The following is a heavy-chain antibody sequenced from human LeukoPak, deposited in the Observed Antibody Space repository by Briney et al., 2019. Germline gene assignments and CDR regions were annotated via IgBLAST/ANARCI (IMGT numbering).Heavy chain of an antibody. V-gene: IGHV1-69*04. CDR1: GGTFSSYA. CDR3: ASDLHCSGGSCFSRYYYYGMDA. Sequence: SVTVSCKTSGGTFSSYAISWVRQAPGQGLEWMGRIIPIFGIANYAQKFQGRVTITADKSTSTAYMELSSLRSEDTAVYYCASDLHCSGGSCFSRYYYYGMDAWGQGTTVTVSS. D-gene: IGHD2-15*01. CDR2: IIPIFGIA. J-gene: IGHJ6*02.